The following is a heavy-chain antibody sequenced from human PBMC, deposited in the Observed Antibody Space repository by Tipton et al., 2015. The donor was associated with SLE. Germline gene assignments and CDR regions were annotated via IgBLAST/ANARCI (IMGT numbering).Heavy chain of an antibody. CDR2: INGRGGST. J-gene: IGHJ4*02. CDR3: AKWGGSSGLDS. Sequence: SLRLSCQASGFTVNDFAVTWVRQPPGKGLEWVSTINGRGGSTNYADSVKGRFIISRDTSQNIVSLQMNSLRDDDTAVYYCAKWGGSSGLDSWGQGTLVTVSS. V-gene: IGHV3-23*01. D-gene: IGHD6-19*01. CDR1: GFTVNDFA.